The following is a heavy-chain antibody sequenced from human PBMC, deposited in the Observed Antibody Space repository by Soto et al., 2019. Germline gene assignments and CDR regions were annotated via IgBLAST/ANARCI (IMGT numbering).Heavy chain of an antibody. CDR2: INHSGST. J-gene: IGHJ4*02. D-gene: IGHD3-22*01. Sequence: PSETLSLTCAVYGGSFSGYYWSWIRQPPGKGLEWIGEINHSGSTNYNPSLKSRVTISVDTSKNQFSLNLYSVTAADTAVYYCERDGGYGENSSGYYQNWGQGTLVTVSS. CDR3: ERDGGYGENSSGYYQN. CDR1: GGSFSGYY. V-gene: IGHV4-34*01.